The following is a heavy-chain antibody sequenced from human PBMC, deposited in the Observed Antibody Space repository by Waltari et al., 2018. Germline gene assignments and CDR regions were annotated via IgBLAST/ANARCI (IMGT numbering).Heavy chain of an antibody. J-gene: IGHJ4*02. Sequence: VQLVESGGGVVQPGKSLTLSCAASGCTLSRYAMPCARQAPGKGLEWRSVISSDGTKKYDGDSVRGRFTVSRDNSKTPLFLQMNSLRPDDTAIYFCARGRLIVAGVGDFWGQGTRVAVS. CDR1: GCTLSRYA. V-gene: IGHV3-30-3*01. CDR2: ISSDGTKK. CDR3: ARGRLIVAGVGDF. D-gene: IGHD6-19*01.